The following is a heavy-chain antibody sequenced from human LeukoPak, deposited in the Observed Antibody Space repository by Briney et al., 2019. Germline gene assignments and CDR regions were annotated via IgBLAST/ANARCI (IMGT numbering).Heavy chain of an antibody. Sequence: GGSLRLSCAASGFTFSYWMSWVRQAPGKGLEWVANIKQDGSEKYYADSVKGRFTISRDNAKNSLYLQMNSLRAEDTAVYYCARDPYCSSTSCYPTWGQGTLVTVSS. CDR1: GFTFSYW. CDR2: IKQDGSEK. D-gene: IGHD2-2*01. V-gene: IGHV3-7*01. J-gene: IGHJ4*02. CDR3: ARDPYCSSTSCYPT.